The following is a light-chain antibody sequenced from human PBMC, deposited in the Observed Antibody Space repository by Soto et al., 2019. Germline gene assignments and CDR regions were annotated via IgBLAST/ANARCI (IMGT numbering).Light chain of an antibody. CDR2: KAS. CDR3: QQYNNFPST. V-gene: IGKV1-5*03. CDR1: QSINSW. Sequence: DIQMTQSPSTLSASVGDRVTITCRASQSINSWLAWYQQKPGKAPNLLIYKASSLEGGVPSRFSGIGSATEFPLTIRSLQPDDFASYYYQQYNNFPSTFGPGTKVDIK. J-gene: IGKJ1*01.